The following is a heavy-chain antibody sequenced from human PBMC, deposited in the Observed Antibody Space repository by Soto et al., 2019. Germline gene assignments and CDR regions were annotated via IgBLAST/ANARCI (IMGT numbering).Heavy chain of an antibody. CDR1: GFTFSNHG. V-gene: IGHV1-18*01. Sequence: VKVSCKASGFTFSNHGLNWVRQAPGQGLEWMGWVSANNGHTNYAQNLQGRVSMTTDTSTSTAYMELRGLTFDDTAVYYCARDIESVTAKHFFYYYAMDVWGQGTTVTVSS. D-gene: IGHD2-8*01. J-gene: IGHJ6*02. CDR3: ARDIESVTAKHFFYYYAMDV. CDR2: VSANNGHT.